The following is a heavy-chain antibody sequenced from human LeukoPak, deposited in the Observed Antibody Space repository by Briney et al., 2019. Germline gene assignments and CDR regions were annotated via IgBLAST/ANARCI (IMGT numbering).Heavy chain of an antibody. CDR3: ARARRYSSSWYFFNY. CDR1: GGSISSGDYY. CDR2: IYYSGST. Sequence: PSQTLSLTCIVSGGSISSGDYYWSWIRQPPGKGLEWIGYIYYSGSTDYNPSLKSRATISVDTSKNRFSLKLSSVTAADTAVYYCARARRYSSSWYFFNYWGQGTLVTVSS. J-gene: IGHJ4*02. D-gene: IGHD6-13*01. V-gene: IGHV4-30-4*01.